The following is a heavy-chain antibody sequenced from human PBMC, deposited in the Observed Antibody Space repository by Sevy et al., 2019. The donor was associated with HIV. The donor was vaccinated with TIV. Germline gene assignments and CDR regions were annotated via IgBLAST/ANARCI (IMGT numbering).Heavy chain of an antibody. V-gene: IGHV3-30-3*01. CDR1: GFTFSSYA. CDR2: ISYDGSNK. Sequence: GGSLRLSCAASGFTFSSYAMHWVRQAPGKGLEWVAVISYDGSNKYYADSVKGRFTISRDNSKNTLYLQMNSLRAEDTAVYYCARDDVGCSSTSCYGFDYWGQGTPVTVSS. J-gene: IGHJ4*02. D-gene: IGHD2-2*01. CDR3: ARDDVGCSSTSCYGFDY.